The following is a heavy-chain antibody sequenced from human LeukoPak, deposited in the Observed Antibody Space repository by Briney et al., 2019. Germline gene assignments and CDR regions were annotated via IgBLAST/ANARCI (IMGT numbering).Heavy chain of an antibody. Sequence: PSETLSLTCTVSGGSISSSSYYWGWIRQPPGKGLEWIGSIYYSGSTYYNPSLKGRVTISVDTSKNQFSLKLSSVTAADTAVYYCARYERLVATRKHGDYVPVADYWGQGTPVTVSS. J-gene: IGHJ4*02. CDR2: IYYSGST. V-gene: IGHV4-39*01. CDR1: GGSISSSSYY. D-gene: IGHD5-12*01. CDR3: ARYERLVATRKHGDYVPVADY.